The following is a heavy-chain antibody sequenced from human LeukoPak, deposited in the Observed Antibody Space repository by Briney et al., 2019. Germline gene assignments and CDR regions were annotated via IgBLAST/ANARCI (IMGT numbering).Heavy chain of an antibody. CDR2: IYHSGST. D-gene: IGHD1-26*01. Sequence: PSQTLSLTCAVSGGSISSGGYSWSWIRQPPGKGLEWIGYIYHSGSTYYNPSLKSRVTISVDTSKNQFSLKLSSVTAADTAVYYCARFGGGIVGATLQIDPWGQGTLVTVSS. CDR1: GGSISSGGYS. CDR3: ARFGGGIVGATLQIDP. V-gene: IGHV4-30-4*07. J-gene: IGHJ5*02.